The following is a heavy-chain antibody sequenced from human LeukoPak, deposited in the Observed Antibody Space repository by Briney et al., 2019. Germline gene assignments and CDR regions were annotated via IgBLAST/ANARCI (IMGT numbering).Heavy chain of an antibody. D-gene: IGHD6-19*01. CDR3: ARDPGIAVAGTNVDY. J-gene: IGHJ4*02. V-gene: IGHV3-48*03. Sequence: GGSLRLSCAASGFTFSRYEMSWVRQAPGKGLEWVSYISSSGNSIYYANPVKGRFTISRDNAKNSLYLQMNSLRAEDTAVYYCARDPGIAVAGTNVDYWGQGTLVTVSS. CDR2: ISSSGNSI. CDR1: GFTFSRYE.